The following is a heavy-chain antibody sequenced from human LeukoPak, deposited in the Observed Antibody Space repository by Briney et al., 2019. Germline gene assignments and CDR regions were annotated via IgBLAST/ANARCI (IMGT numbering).Heavy chain of an antibody. D-gene: IGHD3-3*01. V-gene: IGHV7-4-1*02. CDR2: MNTNTGNP. CDR3: ARPDTYYDFWSGLPWDYYYYYGMDV. J-gene: IGHJ6*02. Sequence: ASVKVSCKASGYTFTSYDINWVRQATGQGLEWMGWMNTNTGNPTYAQGFTGRFVFSLDTSVSTAYLQISSLKAEDTAVYYCARPDTYYDFWSGLPWDYYYYYGMDVWGQGTTVTVSS. CDR1: GYTFTSYD.